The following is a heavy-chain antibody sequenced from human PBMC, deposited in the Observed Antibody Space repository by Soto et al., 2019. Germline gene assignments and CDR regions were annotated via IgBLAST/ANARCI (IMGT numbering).Heavy chain of an antibody. CDR1: GVTFSTYA. Sequence: EVQLLESGGGLVQPGGSLRRSCAASGVTFSTYAMSWVRQAAGKGLEWVSAISRSGGSTYYADSVKGRFTVSRDNPENMLYLQMNSLRAEDTAVYFCAKGSASTYYFDSWGQGTLVTVSS. J-gene: IGHJ4*02. D-gene: IGHD6-19*01. CDR3: AKGSASTYYFDS. CDR2: ISRSGGST. V-gene: IGHV3-23*01.